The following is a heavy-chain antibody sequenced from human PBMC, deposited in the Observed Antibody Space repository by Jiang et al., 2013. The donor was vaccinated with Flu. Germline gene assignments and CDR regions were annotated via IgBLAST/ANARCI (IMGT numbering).Heavy chain of an antibody. V-gene: IGHV1-2*02. D-gene: IGHD4-23*01. CDR1: GYTFIGYY. Sequence: GAEVKKPGASVKVSCKASGYTFIGYYMQWVRQAPGQGLEWMGWINPDSGGTNYAQKFQGRVTMTRDTSVSTVYMELSRLRSDDTAVYYCARSPNDYGGTDAFDIWGQGTMVTVSS. CDR3: ARSPNDYGGTDAFDI. J-gene: IGHJ3*02. CDR2: INPDSGGT.